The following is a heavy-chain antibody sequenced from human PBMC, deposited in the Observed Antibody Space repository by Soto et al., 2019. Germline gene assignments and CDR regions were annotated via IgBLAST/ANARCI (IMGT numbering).Heavy chain of an antibody. Sequence: QVQLLESGGGVVQPGRSLRLSCAASGFTFSTYAMHWVRQAPGKGLEWVAVISYDGSNKYYADSVKGRFTISRDNSKNTLYLQMNSLRTEDTAVYYCARGGKDGCRKDAFDIWGQGTMVTVSS. V-gene: IGHV3-30-3*01. D-gene: IGHD6-19*01. J-gene: IGHJ3*02. CDR2: ISYDGSNK. CDR1: GFTFSTYA. CDR3: ARGGKDGCRKDAFDI.